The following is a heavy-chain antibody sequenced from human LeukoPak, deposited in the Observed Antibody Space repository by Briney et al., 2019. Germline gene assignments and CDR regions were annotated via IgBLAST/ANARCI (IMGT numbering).Heavy chain of an antibody. Sequence: QPGRSLRLSCAAAGFTFSSYAMRWVRQAPGKGLGWVAVIAYDGSDKYYADSVKGRFTISRDNTKHTLYLQMNSLRAEDTAVYYCARDRVVAVAGLDYWGQGPLVSVSS. CDR2: IAYDGSDK. CDR3: ARDRVVAVAGLDY. D-gene: IGHD6-19*01. CDR1: GFTFSSYA. J-gene: IGHJ4*02. V-gene: IGHV3-30*01.